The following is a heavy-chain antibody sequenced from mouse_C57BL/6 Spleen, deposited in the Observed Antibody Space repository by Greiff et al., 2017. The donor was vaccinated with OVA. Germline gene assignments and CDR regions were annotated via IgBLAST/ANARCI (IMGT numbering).Heavy chain of an antibody. D-gene: IGHD2-14*01. CDR3: AGEGYCGPFDY. J-gene: IGHJ2*01. CDR1: GYTFTSYW. CDR2: IYPGGGSN. V-gene: IGHV1-55*01. Sequence: QVQLQQSGAGLVKPGDSVSISCTVSGYTFTSYWITWVKQRPGQGLEWFGDIYPGGGSNNYNETFKSKATLTVDTSSSTSSLQLSRLTSEDSAVYCGAGEGYCGPFDYWGQGTTLTVSA.